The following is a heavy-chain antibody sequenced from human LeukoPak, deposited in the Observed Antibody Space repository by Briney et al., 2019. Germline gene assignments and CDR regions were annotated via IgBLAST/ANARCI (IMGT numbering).Heavy chain of an antibody. Sequence: TGGSLRLSCAASGITFSKVWMSWVRQAPGKGLEWVGRFTSKTDGGTTDYAAPVRGRFTISRDDSKDTLYLQMNSLKTEDTAVYYCTTAQFFNSSGSLAYWGQGTLVTVSS. D-gene: IGHD3-22*01. CDR1: GITFSKVW. V-gene: IGHV3-15*01. CDR3: TTAQFFNSSGSLAY. J-gene: IGHJ4*02. CDR2: FTSKTDGGTT.